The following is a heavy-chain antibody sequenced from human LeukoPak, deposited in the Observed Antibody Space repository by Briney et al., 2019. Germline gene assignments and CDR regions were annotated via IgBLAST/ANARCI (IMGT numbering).Heavy chain of an antibody. V-gene: IGHV3-23*01. Sequence: GGSLRLSCAVSGIALSNYGMSWVRQAPGKGLEWVAGISDSGGSTKYADSVKGPFTIARDNRKNTLYLQMNSLRAEDTAVYFCAKRGVVIRVILVGFHKEAYYFESWGQGALVTVSS. CDR1: GIALSNYG. CDR3: AKRGVVIRVILVGFHKEAYYFES. CDR2: ISDSGGST. D-gene: IGHD3/OR15-3a*01. J-gene: IGHJ4*02.